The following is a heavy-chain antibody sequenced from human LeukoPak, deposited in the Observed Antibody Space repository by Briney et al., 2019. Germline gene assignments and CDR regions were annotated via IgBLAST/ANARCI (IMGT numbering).Heavy chain of an antibody. CDR1: GGXISSGDYY. Sequence: SETLSLTCTVSGGXISSGDYYWNWIRQHPEKSLEWIGYIFYSGSAYYNPSLKSRVTISVDTSKNQFSLKLSSVTVADTAVYYCARGSTLIRGFDYWGQGTLVTVSS. CDR3: ARGSTLIRGFDY. D-gene: IGHD3-10*01. J-gene: IGHJ4*02. CDR2: IFYSGSA. V-gene: IGHV4-31*03.